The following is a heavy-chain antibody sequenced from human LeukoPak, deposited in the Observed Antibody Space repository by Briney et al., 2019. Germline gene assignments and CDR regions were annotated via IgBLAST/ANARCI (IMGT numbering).Heavy chain of an antibody. J-gene: IGHJ4*02. CDR2: TYYKSKWYN. CDR3: ARDSLGGPLFDY. V-gene: IGHV6-1*01. CDR1: VDMGSSNNGS. Sequence: QTLSLTCAISVDMGSSNNGSWNWIRQSPSRRLEWLGRTYYKSKWYNDYAVSVKSRISINPDTSKNQFSLQMNSVTPEDTAVYYCARDSLGGPLFDYWGKGTLVTVSS. D-gene: IGHD3-16*01.